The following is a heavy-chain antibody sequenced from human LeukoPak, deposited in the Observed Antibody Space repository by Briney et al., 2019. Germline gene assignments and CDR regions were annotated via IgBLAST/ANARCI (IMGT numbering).Heavy chain of an antibody. J-gene: IGHJ4*02. CDR2: ISYDGSGK. Sequence: GGSLRLSCAASGFTFSTYPMHWVRQAPGKGLEWVAVISYDGSGKYYADSVKGRFTISRDNSNNALYLQMNSLRAEDTAIYYCANPQTRTYGPEYWGQGTLVTVSS. CDR3: ANPQTRTYGPEY. CDR1: GFTFSTYP. V-gene: IGHV3-30*04. D-gene: IGHD3-10*01.